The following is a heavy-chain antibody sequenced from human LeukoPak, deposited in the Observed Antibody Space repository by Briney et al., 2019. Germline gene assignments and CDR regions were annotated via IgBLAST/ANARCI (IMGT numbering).Heavy chain of an antibody. V-gene: IGHV4-61*02. Sequence: SETLSLTCTVSGGSISSGSYYWSWIRQPAGKGLEWIGRIYTSGSTNYNPSLKSRVTISVDTSKNQFSLKLSSVTAADTAVYYCARDSEAAAGFFDYWGQGTLVTVSS. J-gene: IGHJ4*02. CDR3: ARDSEAAAGFFDY. D-gene: IGHD6-13*01. CDR2: IYTSGST. CDR1: GGSISSGSYY.